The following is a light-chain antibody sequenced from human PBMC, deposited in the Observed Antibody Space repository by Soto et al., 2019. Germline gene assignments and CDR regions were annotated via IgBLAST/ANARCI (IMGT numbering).Light chain of an antibody. J-gene: IGLJ2*01. V-gene: IGLV2-8*01. CDR3: TSHAGSINLV. CDR2: EVS. Sequence: QSALTQPPSASGSPGQSVTISCTGTSSDIGAYNYVSWYQQHPGKAPKLMIYEVSKRPSGVPDRFPGSKSGNTASLTVSGLQAEDEADYYCTSHAGSINLVFGGGTKVTVL. CDR1: SSDIGAYNY.